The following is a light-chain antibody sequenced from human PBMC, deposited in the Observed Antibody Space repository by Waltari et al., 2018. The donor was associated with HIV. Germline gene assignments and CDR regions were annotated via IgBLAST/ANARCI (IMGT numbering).Light chain of an antibody. CDR2: DAS. CDR1: QSVSSN. V-gene: IGKV3D-15*01. J-gene: IGKJ2*01. CDR3: QQYNNWYT. Sequence: EMVMTQSPATLSVSPRERATLSCRASQSVSSNLAWYQQKPGQAPRLLIYDASTRATGIPARFSGSGSGTEFTLTSSSLQSEDSAVYYCQQYNNWYTFAQGTKLEIK.